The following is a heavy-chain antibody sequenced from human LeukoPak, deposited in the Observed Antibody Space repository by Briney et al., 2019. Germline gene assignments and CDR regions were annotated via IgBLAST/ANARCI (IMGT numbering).Heavy chain of an antibody. CDR1: GFTFAHFA. CDR2: INWNSGSI. V-gene: IGHV3-9*01. Sequence: PGGSLRLSCTASGFTFAHFAMHWVRQAPGKGLEWVSRINWNSGSIHYADSVRDRFTISRDNGKNSLYLEMSCLRPEDTALYFCTKEFRTDYDILTGTYNYYYMDVWGSGTAVTVSS. CDR3: TKEFRTDYDILTGTYNYYYMDV. J-gene: IGHJ6*03. D-gene: IGHD3-9*01.